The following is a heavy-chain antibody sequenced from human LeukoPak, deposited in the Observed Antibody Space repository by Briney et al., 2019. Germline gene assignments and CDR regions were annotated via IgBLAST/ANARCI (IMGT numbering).Heavy chain of an antibody. D-gene: IGHD3-22*01. J-gene: IGHJ4*02. Sequence: SETLSLTCTVSGGSISSHYWSWIRQPPGKGLEWIGYIYYSGSTNYNPSLKSRVTISVDTSKNQFSLKLSSVTAAGTAVYYCARAAYYDSSGYYYLAFDYWGQGTLVTVSS. CDR1: GGSISSHY. V-gene: IGHV4-59*11. CDR3: ARAAYYDSSGYYYLAFDY. CDR2: IYYSGST.